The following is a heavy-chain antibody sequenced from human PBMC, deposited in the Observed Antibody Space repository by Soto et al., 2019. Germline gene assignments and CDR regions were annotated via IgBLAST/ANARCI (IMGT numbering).Heavy chain of an antibody. D-gene: IGHD6-19*01. CDR1: GFTFSNYA. V-gene: IGHV3-23*01. J-gene: IGHJ4*02. Sequence: EVQLLESGGGLVQPGGSLRLSCAAPGFTFSNYAMNWVRQAPGKGLEWVSVISGSGGSTYYADSVKGRFTISIDNAKNTLYLQMTTLSGEYTAVYYCARRSSGWYFDYWGQGTLVTVSS. CDR2: ISGSGGST. CDR3: ARRSSGWYFDY.